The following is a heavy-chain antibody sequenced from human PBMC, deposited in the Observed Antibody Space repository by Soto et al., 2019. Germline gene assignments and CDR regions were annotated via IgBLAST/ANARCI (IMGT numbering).Heavy chain of an antibody. J-gene: IGHJ4*02. Sequence: SETLSLTCTVSGDSISRGDCYWTWIRQRPGKGLEWIGDIYYSGVTHYNPSLKSRVTTSLDTSKNQFSLNLSSVTAADTAVYYCARALGNSPLSFWGQGTLVTVSS. CDR2: IYYSGVT. V-gene: IGHV4-31*03. D-gene: IGHD1-1*01. CDR3: ARALGNSPLSF. CDR1: GDSISRGDCY.